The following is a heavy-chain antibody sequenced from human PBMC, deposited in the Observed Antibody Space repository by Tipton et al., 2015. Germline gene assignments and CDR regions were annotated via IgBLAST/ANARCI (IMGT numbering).Heavy chain of an antibody. CDR2: IRNSRYT. CDR1: GGSMSGYY. D-gene: IGHD3-22*01. J-gene: IGHJ5*02. Sequence: TLSLTCTVSGGSMSGYYWNWIRQSPGKGLEWIGYIRNSRYTFYNPSLKSRVTISVDTSKNQFSLKLSSVTAADTAVYYCAREQDSDGSEYDSSGLCGFDPWGQGTQVTVSS. V-gene: IGHV4-4*08. CDR3: AREQDSDGSEYDSSGLCGFDP.